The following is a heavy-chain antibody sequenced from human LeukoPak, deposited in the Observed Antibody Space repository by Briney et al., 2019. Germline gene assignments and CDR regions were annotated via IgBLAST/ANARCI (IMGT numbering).Heavy chain of an antibody. CDR1: GGSINGFF. V-gene: IGHV4-59*01. Sequence: SETLSLTCTVSGGSINGFFWSWIRQSPGKGLEWIGYVSYSGCANYNPSRKSRVTISVDTSKNQFSLKLRSVTAADTAVYYCARFVGSSWLGFDIWGHGTMVTVSS. CDR3: ARFVGSSWLGFDI. J-gene: IGHJ3*02. D-gene: IGHD6-13*01. CDR2: VSYSGCA.